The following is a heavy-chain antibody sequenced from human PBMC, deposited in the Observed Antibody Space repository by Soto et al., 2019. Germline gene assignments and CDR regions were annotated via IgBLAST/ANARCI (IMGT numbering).Heavy chain of an antibody. D-gene: IGHD1-26*01. J-gene: IGHJ4*02. Sequence: GASVKVSCKASGYSFTSLDINWVRQTAGQGLEWMGWMQPSTGRTGYAQKFQGRVTMTRDTSIKTAYMELTTLTSDDTAFYYCARGVSAGVDYWGQGTLVTVSS. CDR3: ARGVSAGVDY. CDR1: GYSFTSLD. V-gene: IGHV1-8*01. CDR2: MQPSTGRT.